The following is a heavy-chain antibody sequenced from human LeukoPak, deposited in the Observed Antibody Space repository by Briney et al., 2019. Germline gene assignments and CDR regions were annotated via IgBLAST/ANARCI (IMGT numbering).Heavy chain of an antibody. Sequence: SGGSLRLSCAASGFTFSSYAMSWVRQAPGKGLEWVSAISGSGGSTYHADSVKGRFTISRDNSKNTLYLQMNSLRAEDTAVYYCAKSIAARPYYYYGMDVWGQGTTVTVSS. CDR1: GFTFSSYA. J-gene: IGHJ6*02. CDR2: ISGSGGST. CDR3: AKSIAARPYYYYGMDV. D-gene: IGHD6-6*01. V-gene: IGHV3-23*01.